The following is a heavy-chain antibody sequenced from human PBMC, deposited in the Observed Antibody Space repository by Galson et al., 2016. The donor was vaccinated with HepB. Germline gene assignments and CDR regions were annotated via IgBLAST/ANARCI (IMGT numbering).Heavy chain of an antibody. CDR3: TKATSSSWAGALDI. Sequence: SLRLSCAASGFTFDDYAMHWVRQAPGKGLEWVSGISWNSGTIDYADSVKGRFTISRDNAKNSLYLQMNSLRGEDTALYYCTKATSSSWAGALDIWGQGTLGTVSS. D-gene: IGHD6-13*01. V-gene: IGHV3-9*01. J-gene: IGHJ4*02. CDR1: GFTFDDYA. CDR2: ISWNSGTI.